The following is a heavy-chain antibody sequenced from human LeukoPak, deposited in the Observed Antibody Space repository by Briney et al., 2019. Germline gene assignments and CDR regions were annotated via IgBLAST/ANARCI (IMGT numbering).Heavy chain of an antibody. CDR3: AREGLGYYDSSFKYSDDGFDI. CDR1: GFPFSSYW. V-gene: IGHV3-48*02. D-gene: IGHD3-22*01. Sequence: GGSLRLSCAASGFPFSSYWMNWVRQAPGKGLEWVSYISSSTRTIYYADSVKGRFTISRDSAKDSLYLQMNSLRDEDTAVYYCAREGLGYYDSSFKYSDDGFDIWGQGTMVIVSS. CDR2: ISSSTRTI. J-gene: IGHJ3*02.